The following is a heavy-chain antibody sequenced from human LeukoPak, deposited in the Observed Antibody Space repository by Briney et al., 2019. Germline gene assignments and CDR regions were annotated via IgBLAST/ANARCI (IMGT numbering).Heavy chain of an antibody. CDR3: AQKGGTDH. CDR1: GFSFSRFG. D-gene: IGHD2-15*01. CDR2: ISSTSGDV. Sequence: GGSLRLSCVASGFSFSRFGMNWVRQAPGKALEWVSHISSTSGDVYYADSVKGRFTISRDNAKNSLYSQMNSLRVEDTAIYYCAQKGGTDHWGQGTLVTVSS. J-gene: IGHJ4*02. V-gene: IGHV3-48*01.